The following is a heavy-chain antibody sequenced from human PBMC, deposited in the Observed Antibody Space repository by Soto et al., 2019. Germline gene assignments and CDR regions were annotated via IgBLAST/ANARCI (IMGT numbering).Heavy chain of an antibody. V-gene: IGHV3-9*01. Sequence: EVQLVESGGGLVQPGRSLRLSCAASGFTFDNYAMHWVRQVPGRGLDWVSGISWNSGRIDYADSVRGRFTISRDNAKTSLYLQMNSLRAEDTALYYCTKALSTDDTVVYDAFDIWGQGTMVTVSS. CDR1: GFTFDNYA. CDR2: ISWNSGRI. CDR3: TKALSTDDTVVYDAFDI. J-gene: IGHJ3*02. D-gene: IGHD5-18*01.